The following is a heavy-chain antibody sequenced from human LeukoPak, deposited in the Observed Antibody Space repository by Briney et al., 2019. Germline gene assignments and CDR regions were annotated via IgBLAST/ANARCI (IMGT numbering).Heavy chain of an antibody. V-gene: IGHV5-51*01. CDR3: ARQDSGYGDSRGYFDY. D-gene: IGHD4-17*01. CDR2: IYPGDSDT. CDR1: EYSFTNYW. Sequence: GESLKISCRGSEYSFTNYWIGWVRQMPGKGLEWMAIIYPGDSDTRYDPSFQGQVTISADKSINTAYLQWSSLKASDTAMYYCARQDSGYGDSRGYFDYWGQGTLVTVSS. J-gene: IGHJ4*02.